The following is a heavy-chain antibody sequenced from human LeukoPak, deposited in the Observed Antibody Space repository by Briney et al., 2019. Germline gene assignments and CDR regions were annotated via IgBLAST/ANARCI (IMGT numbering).Heavy chain of an antibody. CDR1: GGSFSGYY. J-gene: IGHJ4*02. CDR3: ARGFATRSIAADGAHFGY. V-gene: IGHV4-34*01. Sequence: SGTLSLTCAVYGGSFSGYYWSWICQPPGKGLEWIGEINHSGSTNYNPSLKSRVTISVDTSTNPISLKLSSVTAAEKAVYYCARGFATRSIAADGAHFGYWGKGTLVTVSS. D-gene: IGHD6-13*01. CDR2: INHSGST.